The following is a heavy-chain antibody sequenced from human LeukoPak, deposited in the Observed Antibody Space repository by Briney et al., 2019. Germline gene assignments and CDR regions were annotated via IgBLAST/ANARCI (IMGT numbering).Heavy chain of an antibody. V-gene: IGHV3-7*01. Sequence: GGSLRLSCAASGFTFNNYAMSWVRQAPGKGLEWVANIKQDGSEKYYVDSVKGRFTISRDNAKNSLYLQMNSLRAEDTAVYYCARGQLVGVVVVPAAYINYYYYYYMDVWGKGTTVTVSS. CDR3: ARGQLVGVVVVPAAYINYYYYYYMDV. D-gene: IGHD2-2*01. CDR2: IKQDGSEK. J-gene: IGHJ6*03. CDR1: GFTFNNYA.